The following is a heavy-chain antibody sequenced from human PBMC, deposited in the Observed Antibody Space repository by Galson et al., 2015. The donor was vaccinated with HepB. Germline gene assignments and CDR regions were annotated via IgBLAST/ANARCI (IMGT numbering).Heavy chain of an antibody. CDR3: ARGGMATIGGPTFAY. CDR1: GYTFISNY. CDR2: INPSDGST. J-gene: IGHJ4*02. V-gene: IGHV1-46*01. Sequence: SVKVSCKASGYTFISNYIHWVRQAPGQGLEWMGIINPSDGSTTYAQNFQDRVTMTSDTSTSTVYMELSSLKSEDTAVYYCARGGMATIGGPTFAYWGQGTLVTVSS. D-gene: IGHD5-24*01.